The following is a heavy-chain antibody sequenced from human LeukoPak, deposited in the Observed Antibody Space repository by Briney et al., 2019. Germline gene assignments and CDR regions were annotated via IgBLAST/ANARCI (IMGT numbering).Heavy chain of an antibody. CDR3: ARSIIERSITICYESPPPYPYYYSGRNV. Sequence: GASVKVSCMASGYTFTGYYMHWVRQAPGQGLEWMGWINPNSGGTNYAQKFQGRVTMTRDTSISTAYMELSRLRFDDTAVYYCARSIIERSITICYESPPPYPYYYSGRNVGGKGPTVTVP. CDR2: INPNSGGT. D-gene: IGHD2-2*01. CDR1: GYTFTGYY. J-gene: IGHJ6*04. V-gene: IGHV1-2*02.